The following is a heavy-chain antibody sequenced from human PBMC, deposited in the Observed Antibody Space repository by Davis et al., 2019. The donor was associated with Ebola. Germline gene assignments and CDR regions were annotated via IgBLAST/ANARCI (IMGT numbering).Heavy chain of an antibody. V-gene: IGHV5-51*01. J-gene: IGHJ6*02. CDR2: IYPGDSDT. D-gene: IGHD3-10*01. Sequence: GESLKISCKASGYSFTSYWIGWVRQMPGKGLEWMGIIYPGDSDTRYSPSFQGQVTISADKSISTAYLQWSSLKASDTAMYYCARRDGSGGTYYYGMDVWGQGTTVTVSS. CDR1: GYSFTSYW. CDR3: ARRDGSGGTYYYGMDV.